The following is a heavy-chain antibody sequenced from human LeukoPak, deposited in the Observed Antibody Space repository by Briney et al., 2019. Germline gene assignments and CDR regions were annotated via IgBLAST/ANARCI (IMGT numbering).Heavy chain of an antibody. CDR2: INAGNGNT. D-gene: IGHD2-21*02. J-gene: IGHJ5*02. Sequence: ASVKVSCKASGYSFTNFGISWVRQAPGQRLEWMGWINAGNGNTKYSQKFQGRVTITRDTSASTAYMELSSLRSEDTAVYYCARGYCGGDCYNDWFDPWGQGALVTVSS. CDR3: ARGYCGGDCYNDWFDP. V-gene: IGHV1-3*01. CDR1: GYSFTNFG.